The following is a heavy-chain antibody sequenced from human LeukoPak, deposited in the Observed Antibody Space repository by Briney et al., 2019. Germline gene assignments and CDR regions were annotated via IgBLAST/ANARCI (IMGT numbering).Heavy chain of an antibody. CDR1: GFTFSSYG. CDR3: ARTPGVLVPTADYYYYYYMDV. J-gene: IGHJ6*03. Sequence: GGSLRLSCAASGFTFSSYGMHWVRQAPGKGLEWVAFIRYDGSNKYYADSVKGRFTISRDNPKNSVYLQMSSLRVEDTAVYYCARTPGVLVPTADYYYYYYMDVWGKGTTVTVSS. CDR2: IRYDGSNK. D-gene: IGHD2-2*01. V-gene: IGHV3-30*02.